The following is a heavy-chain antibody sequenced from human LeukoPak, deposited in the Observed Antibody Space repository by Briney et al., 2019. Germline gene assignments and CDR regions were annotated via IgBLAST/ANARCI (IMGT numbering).Heavy chain of an antibody. CDR3: ARALWSGYFGYYYYYMAG. CDR1: GYTFTGYY. Sequence: ASVKVSCKASGYTFTGYYLHWVRQAPGQGLEWVGWINPNRGGTNYAQKFQGRVTMTRDTSISTAYMELSRLISDDTAVYYCARALWSGYFGYYYYYMAGWGKGTTVTVSS. J-gene: IGHJ6*03. CDR2: INPNRGGT. V-gene: IGHV1-2*02. D-gene: IGHD3-3*01.